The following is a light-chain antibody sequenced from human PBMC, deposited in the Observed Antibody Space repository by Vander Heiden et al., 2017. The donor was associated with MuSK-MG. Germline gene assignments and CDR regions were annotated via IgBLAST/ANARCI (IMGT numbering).Light chain of an antibody. J-gene: IGKJ3*01. V-gene: IGKV1-5*03. Sequence: DVKMTTYPSTLSASVGGRVPITCRALPSISSWMVWSQQKPRKAPKLLIYKASSLESGVRARGSGRGLGIDITRTISSLYPDDFSTHYNHQDKAFGPGTKVDIK. CDR3: HQDKA. CDR2: KAS. CDR1: PSISSW.